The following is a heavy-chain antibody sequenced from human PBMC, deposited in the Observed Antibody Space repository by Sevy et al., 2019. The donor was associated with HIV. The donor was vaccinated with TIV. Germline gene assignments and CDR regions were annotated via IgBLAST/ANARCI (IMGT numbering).Heavy chain of an antibody. V-gene: IGHV4-61*01. CDR3: AREIYFYENSGFYYFDS. J-gene: IGHJ4*02. CDR2: VPYSGRT. Sequence: SETLSLTCNVSVASVSSGKYYWTWIRQPPGKDLEWIGHVPYSGRTNYNPSLKSRVTISEDTSKNQFSLSLNSVTAAYTATYYCAREIYFYENSGFYYFDSWGLGILVTVSS. CDR1: VASVSSGKYY. D-gene: IGHD3-22*01.